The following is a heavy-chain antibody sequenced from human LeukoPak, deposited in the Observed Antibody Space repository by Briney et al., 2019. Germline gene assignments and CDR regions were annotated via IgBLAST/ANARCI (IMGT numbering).Heavy chain of an antibody. J-gene: IGHJ6*02. V-gene: IGHV1-18*01. D-gene: IGHD6-13*01. Sequence: ASVKVSCKASGYTFTSYGISWVRQAPGQGLEWMGWISAYNGNTNYAQKLQGRVTVTTDTSTSTAYMELRSLRSDDTAVYYCASTASGSSWYENGMDVWGQGTTVTVSS. CDR3: ASTASGSSWYENGMDV. CDR1: GYTFTSYG. CDR2: ISAYNGNT.